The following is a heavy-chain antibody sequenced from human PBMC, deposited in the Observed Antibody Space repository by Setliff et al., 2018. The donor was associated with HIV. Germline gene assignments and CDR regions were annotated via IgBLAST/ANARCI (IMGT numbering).Heavy chain of an antibody. Sequence: ASVKVSCKASGYTFTKYAMHWVRQAPGQRLEWIGWINSYNDDTRYSQKFQGRVTITRDISASTAYMDLSSLTSEDTAVYYCAITPEGAAVFDYWGQGTLVTVSS. J-gene: IGHJ4*02. V-gene: IGHV1-3*04. CDR3: AITPEGAAVFDY. D-gene: IGHD6-25*01. CDR2: INSYNDDT. CDR1: GYTFTKYA.